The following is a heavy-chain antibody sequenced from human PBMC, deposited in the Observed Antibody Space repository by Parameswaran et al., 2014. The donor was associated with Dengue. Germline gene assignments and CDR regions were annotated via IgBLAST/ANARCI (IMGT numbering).Heavy chain of an antibody. CDR3: ARPSNYYDSSGYFYYFDY. J-gene: IGHJ4*02. V-gene: IGHV4-39*01. D-gene: IGHD3-22*01. Sequence: PGKGLEWIGSIYYSGSTYYNPSLKSRVTISVDTSKNQFSLKLSSVTAADTAVYYCARPSNYYDSSGYFYYFDYWGQGTLVTVS. CDR2: IYYSGST.